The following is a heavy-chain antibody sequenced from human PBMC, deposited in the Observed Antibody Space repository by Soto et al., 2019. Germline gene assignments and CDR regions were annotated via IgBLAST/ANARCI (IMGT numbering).Heavy chain of an antibody. Sequence: QVQLQESGPGLVKPSETLSLTCTVSGGSISSHYWSWIRQPPGGGLEWIGFISYSGSPNYNPSLQSRVTISEDTAKNQFSLKLKSMPAADTAVYYCARTTAFDIWGQGTLVTVSS. CDR3: ARTTAFDI. V-gene: IGHV4-59*11. J-gene: IGHJ3*02. D-gene: IGHD1-1*01. CDR1: GGSISSHY. CDR2: ISYSGSP.